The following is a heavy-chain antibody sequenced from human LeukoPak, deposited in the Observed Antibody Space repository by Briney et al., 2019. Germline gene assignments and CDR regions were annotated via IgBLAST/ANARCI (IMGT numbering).Heavy chain of an antibody. J-gene: IGHJ4*02. CDR2: INPSGGST. Sequence: ASVKVSCKASGYTFTSYYMHWVRQAPGQGLEWMGIINPSGGSTSYAQKFQGRVTMTRDMSTSTVYIELSSLRSEDTAVYYCARDGAYNWNDYYFDYWGQGTLVTVSS. CDR1: GYTFTSYY. V-gene: IGHV1-46*01. CDR3: ARDGAYNWNDYYFDY. D-gene: IGHD1-1*01.